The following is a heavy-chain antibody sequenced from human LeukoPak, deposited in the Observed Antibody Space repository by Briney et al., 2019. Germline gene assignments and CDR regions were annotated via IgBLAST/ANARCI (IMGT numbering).Heavy chain of an antibody. V-gene: IGHV4-61*02. CDR3: ARQEGSSGWYHY. CDR2: IYITEST. D-gene: IGHD6-19*01. Sequence: SETLSLTCTVSGGSISIGTYYWSWIRQPAGKGLEWIGRIYITESTNYNPSLKSRVTISLETSKNQFSLKLSSVTAADTAVYYCARQEGSSGWYHYWGQGTLVTVSS. CDR1: GGSISIGTYY. J-gene: IGHJ4*02.